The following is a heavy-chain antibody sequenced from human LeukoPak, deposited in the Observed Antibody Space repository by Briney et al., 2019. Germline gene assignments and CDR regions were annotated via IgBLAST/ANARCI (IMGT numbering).Heavy chain of an antibody. CDR1: GFPFNSFW. CDR3: ARGGVNPVDH. CDR2: MNEYSTTI. Sequence: GESLRLSCAASGFPFNSFWMHWVRHAPGKGLVWVSDMNEYSTTIRYADSVKGRFTISRDNAKSILYLQMNNLRAEDTAMYFCARGGVNPVDHWGQGTLVTVSS. D-gene: IGHD1-14*01. J-gene: IGHJ4*02. V-gene: IGHV3-74*01.